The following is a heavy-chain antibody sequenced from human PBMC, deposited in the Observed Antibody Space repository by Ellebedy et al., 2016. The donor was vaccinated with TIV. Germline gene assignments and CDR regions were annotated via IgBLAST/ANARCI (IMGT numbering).Heavy chain of an antibody. Sequence: MPSETLSLTCSVSGGSVSSTRYYWAWIRQPPGKGLEYIGSVYYSESPYYNPSFKSRVTLSADTSKNQFSLNLRTVTAADTAVYYCARTDPWQPIDDWGQGILVSVSS. J-gene: IGHJ4*02. V-gene: IGHV4-39*01. D-gene: IGHD2-21*02. CDR3: ARTDPWQPIDD. CDR2: VYYSESP. CDR1: GGSVSSTRYY.